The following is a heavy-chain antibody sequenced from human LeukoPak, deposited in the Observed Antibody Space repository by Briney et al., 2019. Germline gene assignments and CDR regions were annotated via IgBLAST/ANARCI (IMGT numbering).Heavy chain of an antibody. CDR1: GFTFSDYY. CDR3: AKDAVGDSSSWYDY. Sequence: GGSLRLSCAASGFTFSDYYMSWIRQAPGKGLEWVSYISSSGSTIYYADSVKGRFTISRDNSKNTLYLQMNSLRAEDTAVYYCAKDAVGDSSSWYDYWGQGTLVTVSS. CDR2: ISSSGSTI. V-gene: IGHV3-11*01. D-gene: IGHD6-13*01. J-gene: IGHJ4*02.